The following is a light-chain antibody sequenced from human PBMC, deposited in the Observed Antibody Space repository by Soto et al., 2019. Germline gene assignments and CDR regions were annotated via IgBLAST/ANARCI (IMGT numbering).Light chain of an antibody. Sequence: AIQMTQSPSSLSASVGDRVTITCRASQGVGIDLSWYQQKPGKAPNLLIYAASILQSGVPSRFSGSGSGTDFTLTISSLQSEDFATYYCLQDFNFPLTFGGGTKVEI. CDR1: QGVGID. J-gene: IGKJ4*01. CDR3: LQDFNFPLT. V-gene: IGKV1-6*01. CDR2: AAS.